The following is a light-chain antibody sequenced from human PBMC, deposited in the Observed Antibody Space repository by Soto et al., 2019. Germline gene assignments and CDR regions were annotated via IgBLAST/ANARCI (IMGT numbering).Light chain of an antibody. CDR3: QQYGRSPSGR. V-gene: IGKV3-20*01. J-gene: IGKJ1*01. Sequence: VLTQPPGTLSLSPGDRATPSCGAIQSFGGTSLAWYQQKPGQSPRLLIYGTSSRATGIPDRFSGSGSGTDFTLTISRLEPEDFAVYYCQQYGRSPSGRFGQGTKVDIK. CDR1: QSFGGTS. CDR2: GTS.